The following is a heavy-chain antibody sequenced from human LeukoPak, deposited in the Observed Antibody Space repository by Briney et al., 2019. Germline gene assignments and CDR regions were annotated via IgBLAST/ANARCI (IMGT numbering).Heavy chain of an antibody. Sequence: SETLSLTCTVSGVSISSYYWSWIRQPPGKGLEWIGYIYYSGSTNYNPSLKSRVTISVDTSKNQFSLKLSSVTAADTAAYYCARAKGPYGMDVWGQGTTVTVSS. CDR2: IYYSGST. CDR3: ARAKGPYGMDV. CDR1: GVSISSYY. V-gene: IGHV4-59*01. J-gene: IGHJ6*02.